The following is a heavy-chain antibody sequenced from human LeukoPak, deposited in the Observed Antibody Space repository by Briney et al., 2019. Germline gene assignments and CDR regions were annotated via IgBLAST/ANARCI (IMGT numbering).Heavy chain of an antibody. V-gene: IGHV1-69*05. CDR3: AREQMERREFDY. J-gene: IGHJ4*02. Sequence: ASVKVSCKASGGTFSSYAISWVRQAPGQGLEWMGGIIPIFGTANYAQKFQGRVTITTDESTSTAYMELSSLRSEDTAVYYCAREQMERREFDYWGQGTLVTVSS. CDR2: IIPIFGTA. CDR1: GGTFSSYA. D-gene: IGHD1-1*01.